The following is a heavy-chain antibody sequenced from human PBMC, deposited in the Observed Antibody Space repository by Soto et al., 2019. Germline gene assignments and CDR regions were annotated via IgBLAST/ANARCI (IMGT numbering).Heavy chain of an antibody. V-gene: IGHV3-30*18. CDR3: ANGDSSGFKYFQS. CDR1: GFTFSTHG. CDR2: VSFGGTNK. J-gene: IGHJ1*01. Sequence: QVQLVESGGGVVQPGMTLRLSCTASGFTFSTHGMHWVRQAPGKGLELVAVVSFGGTNKNYADSVRGRFTISRDNSKNTMYRQMCSLRAEDTAVYYGANGDSSGFKYFQSWGQGTLVTVSA. D-gene: IGHD3-22*01.